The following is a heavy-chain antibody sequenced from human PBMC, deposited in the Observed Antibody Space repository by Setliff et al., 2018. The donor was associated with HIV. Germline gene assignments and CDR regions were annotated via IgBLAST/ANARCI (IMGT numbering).Heavy chain of an antibody. CDR3: ANLWELGA. D-gene: IGHD3-16*01. CDR1: GFTFSGYA. CDR2: ISGSGDGT. J-gene: IGHJ5*02. V-gene: IGHV3-23*01. Sequence: PGGSLRLSCAASGFTFSGYAMSWVRQAPGKGLEWVSVISGSGDGTIYADSVKGRFTISRDNARTSLFLEMRSLRDEDTAVYLCANLWELGAWGQGTLVTVSS.